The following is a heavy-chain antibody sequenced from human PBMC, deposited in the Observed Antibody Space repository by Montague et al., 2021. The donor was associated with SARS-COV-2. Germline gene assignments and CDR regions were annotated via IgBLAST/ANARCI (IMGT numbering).Heavy chain of an antibody. D-gene: IGHD6-19*01. CDR2: IGTAGDT. CDR3: ATGYSSGWSHQYYFDY. Sequence: SLRLSCAASGFTFSSYDMHWVRQATGKGLEWASAIGTAGDTYYPGSVKGRFTISRENAKNSLYLQMNSLRAGDTAVYYCATGYSSGWSHQYYFDYWGQGTLVTVAS. CDR1: GFTFSSYD. J-gene: IGHJ4*02. V-gene: IGHV3-13*04.